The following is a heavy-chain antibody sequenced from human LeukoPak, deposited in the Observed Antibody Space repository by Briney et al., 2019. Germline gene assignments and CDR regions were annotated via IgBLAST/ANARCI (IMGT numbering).Heavy chain of an antibody. CDR3: ARDRASIVGATSLLAFDI. J-gene: IGHJ3*02. D-gene: IGHD1-26*01. V-gene: IGHV4-39*07. Sequence: SETLSLTCTVSGGSISSSSYYWGWIRQPPGKGLEWIGSIYYSGSTYYNPSLKSRVTISVDTSKNQFSLKLSSVTAADTAVYYCARDRASIVGATSLLAFDIWGQGTMVTVSS. CDR1: GGSISSSSYY. CDR2: IYYSGST.